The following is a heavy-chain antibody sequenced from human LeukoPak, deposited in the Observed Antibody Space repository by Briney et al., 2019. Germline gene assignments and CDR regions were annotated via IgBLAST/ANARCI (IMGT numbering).Heavy chain of an antibody. CDR1: GFTFSDYY. CDR3: ARDYYDSSGNFDY. D-gene: IGHD3-22*01. Sequence: GGSLRLSCAASGFTFSDYYMSWIRQAPGKGLEWVSYISSSGSIIYYADSVKGRFTISRDNAKNSLYLQMNSLRAEDTAVYYCARDYYDSSGNFDYWGQGTLVTVSS. CDR2: ISSSGSII. V-gene: IGHV3-11*01. J-gene: IGHJ4*02.